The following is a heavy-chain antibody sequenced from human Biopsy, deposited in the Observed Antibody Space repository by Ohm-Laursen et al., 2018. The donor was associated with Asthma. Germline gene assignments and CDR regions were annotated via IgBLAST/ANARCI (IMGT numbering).Heavy chain of an antibody. CDR3: ARDLRSDNWNPWGMDV. V-gene: IGHV3-30*03. J-gene: IGHJ6*02. D-gene: IGHD1-20*01. CDR1: GFTFSSFG. Sequence: SLRLSCSAFGFTFSSFGMHWARQAPGKGLEWVAVISYDGTNKDYADSVKGRFTFSRDNSQNTLSLEMNSLRVEDTAVYYCARDLRSDNWNPWGMDVWGLGATVTVAS. CDR2: ISYDGTNK.